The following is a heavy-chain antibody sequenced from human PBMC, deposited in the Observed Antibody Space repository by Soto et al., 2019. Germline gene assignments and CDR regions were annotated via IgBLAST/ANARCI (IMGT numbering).Heavy chain of an antibody. Sequence: QVQLVESGGGVVQPGRSLRLSCAASGFTFSNYGMHWVRQAPGKGLEWVAVISYHGSDKYYADSVKGRFTISRDNSKNTLYVQRDSLRAEDTAVYYCAKDHLTTTVTTVGYWGQGTLVTVSS. CDR2: ISYHGSDK. CDR3: AKDHLTTTVTTVGY. J-gene: IGHJ4*02. V-gene: IGHV3-30*18. D-gene: IGHD4-17*01. CDR1: GFTFSNYG.